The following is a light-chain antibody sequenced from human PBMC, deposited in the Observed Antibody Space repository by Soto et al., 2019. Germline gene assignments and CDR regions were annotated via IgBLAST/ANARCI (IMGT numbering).Light chain of an antibody. V-gene: IGLV3-1*01. J-gene: IGLJ2*01. Sequence: SYELTQPPSVSVSPGQTASITCSGDKLGNKYACWYQQKSGQSPVLVIYEDRKRPSGIPDRFSGSNSGNTATLTISGTQARDEADYDCQAWDSSTGVFGGGTKLTVL. CDR1: KLGNKY. CDR3: QAWDSSTGV. CDR2: EDR.